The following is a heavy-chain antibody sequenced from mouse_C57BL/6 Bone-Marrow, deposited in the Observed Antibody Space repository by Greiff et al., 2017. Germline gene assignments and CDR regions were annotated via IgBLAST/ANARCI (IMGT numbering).Heavy chain of an antibody. V-gene: IGHV1-69*01. Sequence: VKLQQSGAELVMPGASVKLSCKASGYTFTSYGMHWVKQRPGQGLEWIGEIDPSDSYTNYNQKFKGKSTLTVDKSSSTAYMQLNSLASEDSAVYCCARGDYDWFAYWGQGTLVTVSA. CDR3: ARGDYDWFAY. CDR2: IDPSDSYT. J-gene: IGHJ3*01. CDR1: GYTFTSYG. D-gene: IGHD2-4*01.